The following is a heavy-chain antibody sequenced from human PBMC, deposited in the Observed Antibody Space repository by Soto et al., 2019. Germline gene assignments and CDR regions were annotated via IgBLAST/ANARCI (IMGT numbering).Heavy chain of an antibody. CDR1: GYTFTSYY. D-gene: IGHD4-4*01. J-gene: IGHJ3*02. V-gene: IGHV1-46*01. CDR2: INPSGGST. CDR3: ARDRVTTPTPDAFDI. Sequence: ASVKVSCKASGYTFTSYYIHWVRQAPGQGLEWMGIINPSGGSTSYAQKFQGRVTMTRDTSTSTVYMELSSLRSEDTAVYYCARDRVTTPTPDAFDIWGQGTMVTVSS.